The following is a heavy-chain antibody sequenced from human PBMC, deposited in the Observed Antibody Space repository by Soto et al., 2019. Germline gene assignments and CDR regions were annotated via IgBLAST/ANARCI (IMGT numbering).Heavy chain of an antibody. CDR1: GFTFSRYA. J-gene: IGHJ6*02. CDR2: SSGSGGTA. V-gene: IGHV3-23*01. CDR3: AKGLPEYQYGSGSVLYYYGMDV. Sequence: GGSLRLSCAASGFTFSRYAMNWVRQAPGKGLEWVSGSSGSGGTAYYADSVKGRFTVSRDNSKNALYLQMNSLRAEDTAVYYCAKGLPEYQYGSGSVLYYYGMDVWGQGTTVTVSS. D-gene: IGHD3-10*01.